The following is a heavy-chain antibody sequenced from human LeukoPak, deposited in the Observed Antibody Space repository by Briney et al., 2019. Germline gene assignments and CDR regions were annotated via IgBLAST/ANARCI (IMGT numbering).Heavy chain of an antibody. CDR3: ARDTRRRIVGASGPDY. CDR1: GFTFSSYS. Sequence: PGGSLRLSCAASGFTFSSYSMNWVRQAPGKGLVWVSRINSDGSSTSYADSVKGRFTISRDNAKNTLYLQMNSLRAEDTAVYYCARDTRRRIVGASGPDYWGQGTLVTVSS. J-gene: IGHJ4*02. CDR2: INSDGSST. V-gene: IGHV3-74*01. D-gene: IGHD1-26*01.